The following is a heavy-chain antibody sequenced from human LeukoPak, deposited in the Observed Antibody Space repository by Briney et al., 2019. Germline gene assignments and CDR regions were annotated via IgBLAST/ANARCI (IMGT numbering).Heavy chain of an antibody. CDR3: AKWGITMIVVVSYFDY. J-gene: IGHJ4*02. CDR1: GFTFSSYA. V-gene: IGHV3-23*01. CDR2: ISGSGGST. Sequence: PGGSLRLSCAASGFTFSSYAMSWVRQAPGKGLEWVSAISGSGGSTYYADSVKGRFTISRDNSKNTLYLQMNSLRAEDTAVYYCAKWGITMIVVVSYFDYWGQGTLVTVSS. D-gene: IGHD3-22*01.